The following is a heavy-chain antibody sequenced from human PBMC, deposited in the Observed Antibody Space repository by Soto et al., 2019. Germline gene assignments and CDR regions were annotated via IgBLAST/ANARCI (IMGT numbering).Heavy chain of an antibody. V-gene: IGHV3-23*01. CDR3: AKDPNGEYVGAFEM. CDR1: GFTFSNYA. CDR2: ISRSGGTI. D-gene: IGHD4-17*01. J-gene: IGHJ3*02. Sequence: GGSLRLSSATSGFTFSNYAMSWVRQAPGEGLAWVSDISRSGGTIHFADSVKGRFTISRDESKNTRSLQMDSLRAEDTAIYYCAKDPNGEYVGAFEMWGPGTMVTVSS.